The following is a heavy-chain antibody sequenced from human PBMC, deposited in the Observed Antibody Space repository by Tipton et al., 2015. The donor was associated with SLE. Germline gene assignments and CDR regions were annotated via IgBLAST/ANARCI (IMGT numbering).Heavy chain of an antibody. J-gene: IGHJ4*02. CDR3: ARQGPTRSPFDY. Sequence: TLSLTCSVSGGSISSSGYYWGWIRQPPGKGLEGIGTIYYSGGTSYNPSLKSRVTISVDTSKNQFSLKLNSVTAGDTAVYYCARQGPTRSPFDYWGQGTLVTVSS. V-gene: IGHV4-39*07. CDR2: IYYSGGT. CDR1: GGSISSSGYY.